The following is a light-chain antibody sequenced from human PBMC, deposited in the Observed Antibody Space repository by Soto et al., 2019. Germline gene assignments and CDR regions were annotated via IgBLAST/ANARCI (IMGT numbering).Light chain of an antibody. CDR3: QQYNSYLST. J-gene: IGKJ5*01. V-gene: IGKV1-5*01. CDR2: DAS. Sequence: DIQMTQSPSTLSASVGDRVTITCRASQSISSWLAWYQQKPGKATKLLIYDASSLESGVPSRFSGSGSATEFTLTISSLQPDDFATEYCQQYNSYLSTFGQGTRLEIK. CDR1: QSISSW.